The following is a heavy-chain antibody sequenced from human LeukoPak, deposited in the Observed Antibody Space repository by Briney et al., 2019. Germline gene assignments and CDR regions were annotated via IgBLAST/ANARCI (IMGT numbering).Heavy chain of an antibody. CDR1: GFTFSSYS. V-gene: IGHV3-21*01. Sequence: GGSLRLSCAASGFTFSSYSMNWVRQAPGKGLEWVSSISSSSDFIYYADSVKGRFTISRDNAKNSLYLQVNTLRVEDSAVYYCARGKYTAAFDIWGQGTMVTVSS. CDR3: ARGKYTAAFDI. D-gene: IGHD5-18*01. CDR2: ISSSSDFI. J-gene: IGHJ3*02.